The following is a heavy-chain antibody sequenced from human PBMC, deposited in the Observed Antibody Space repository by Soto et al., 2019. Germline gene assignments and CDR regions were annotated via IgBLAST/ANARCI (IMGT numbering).Heavy chain of an antibody. CDR3: ARGRVGTAYFDY. D-gene: IGHD2-21*02. J-gene: IGHJ4*02. CDR1: GFTFTSNS. Sequence: GGSLRLSCAASGFTFTSNSMNWVRQAPGKGLEWISYITSSSSTIYYADSVKDRFTISRDNAKNSLYLQMNSLRDDDTAVYYCARGRVGTAYFDYWGQGALVTV. V-gene: IGHV3-48*02. CDR2: ITSSSSTI.